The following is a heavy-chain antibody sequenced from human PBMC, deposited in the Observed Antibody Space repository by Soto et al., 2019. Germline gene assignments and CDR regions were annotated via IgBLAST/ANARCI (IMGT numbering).Heavy chain of an antibody. CDR1: GRTFSSYT. V-gene: IGHV1-69*08. D-gene: IGHD1-20*01. CDR2: IIPTLGIA. Sequence: QAQLVQSGAEVKKPGTSVKVSCKGYGRTFSSYTISWVRQAPGQGLEWMGRIIPTLGIANYAQKLQGRVTITADKTTSTAYMELSSLRSEDTAVYYCARDITIERAYYYCYMDVWGKGTTVTVSS. J-gene: IGHJ6*03. CDR3: ARDITIERAYYYCYMDV.